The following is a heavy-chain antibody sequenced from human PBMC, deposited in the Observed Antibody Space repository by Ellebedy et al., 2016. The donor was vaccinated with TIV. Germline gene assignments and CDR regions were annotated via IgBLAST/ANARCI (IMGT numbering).Heavy chain of an antibody. CDR3: AKERGTVLIPEAFDV. D-gene: IGHD4-23*01. V-gene: IGHV1-18*01. Sequence: AASVKVSCKASGYTFTNYPISWVRQAPGQGLEWMGWSNPYSGNTKYVQQLQGRVTTTTDTATSTAYMELRSLRSDDTAVYYCAKERGTVLIPEAFDVWGQGTVVIVSS. J-gene: IGHJ3*01. CDR1: GYTFTNYP. CDR2: SNPYSGNT.